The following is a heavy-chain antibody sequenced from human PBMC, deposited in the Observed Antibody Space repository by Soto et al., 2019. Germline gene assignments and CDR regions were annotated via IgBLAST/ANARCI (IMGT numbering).Heavy chain of an antibody. CDR2: IMPSSDTP. CDR3: AIDESDDTVWGGFRF. CDR1: GGTFSNYG. D-gene: IGHD3-16*02. V-gene: IGHV1-69*01. Sequence: VKVSCKASGGTFSNYGISWVRQAPGQGLEWMGGIMPSSDTPNIAQKFQGRVIISADESTTTAYMDLRSLRSEDTAIYYCAIDESDDTVWGGFRFWGERTPVTVSS. J-gene: IGHJ1*01.